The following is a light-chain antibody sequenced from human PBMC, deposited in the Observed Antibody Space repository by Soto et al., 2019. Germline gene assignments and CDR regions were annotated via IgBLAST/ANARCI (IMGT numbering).Light chain of an antibody. CDR1: QNIYSN. Sequence: IVMTQSPATLSVSPGERATLSRRASQNIYSNVAWYQQRPGQAPRLLIYRASTRAPGIPARFSGSGSGTEFTLTISSLQSEDSAVYYCHQYNSWPRGTFGPGTKVEIK. CDR3: HQYNSWPRGT. J-gene: IGKJ3*01. V-gene: IGKV3-15*01. CDR2: RAS.